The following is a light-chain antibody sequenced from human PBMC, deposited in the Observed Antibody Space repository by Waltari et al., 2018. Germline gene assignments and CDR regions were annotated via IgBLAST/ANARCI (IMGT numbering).Light chain of an antibody. CDR3: QQSVETPWT. CDR1: KNINTF. Sequence: DIQMTPSPSSLSSSVGDRVTITCRATKNINTFLNWYQQKPGKAPNLMIHSASSFQSGVPSRFSGSGSGTDFTLTISSLQPEDFATYYCQQSVETPWTFGQGT. V-gene: IGKV1-39*01. CDR2: SAS. J-gene: IGKJ1*01.